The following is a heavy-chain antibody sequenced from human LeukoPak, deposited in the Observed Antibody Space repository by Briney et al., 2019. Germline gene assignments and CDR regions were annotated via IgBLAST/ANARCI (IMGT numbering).Heavy chain of an antibody. CDR3: SSGWLFGY. D-gene: IGHD3-10*01. Sequence: GGPLRLSCAASGFTFSSYAMHWVRQAPGKGLGWMAFISYDGSNKYYADSVKGRFTISRDNSKNTLYLQMNSLRAEDTAVYYCSSGWLFGYWGQGTLVTVSS. V-gene: IGHV3-30*04. CDR1: GFTFSSYA. J-gene: IGHJ4*02. CDR2: ISYDGSNK.